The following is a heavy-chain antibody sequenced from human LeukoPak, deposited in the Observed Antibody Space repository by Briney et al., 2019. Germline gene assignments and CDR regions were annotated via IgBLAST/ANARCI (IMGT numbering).Heavy chain of an antibody. J-gene: IGHJ4*02. Sequence: GGSLRLSCAASGFTFSSYAMSWVRQAPGKGLDWVSSINGGGGSTYYADSVKGRFTISRDNSKNTLYLQMNSLRAEDTAVYYCAKIGANVAFWGQGTLVTVSS. CDR3: AKIGANVAF. CDR2: INGGGGST. D-gene: IGHD4/OR15-4a*01. V-gene: IGHV3-23*01. CDR1: GFTFSSYA.